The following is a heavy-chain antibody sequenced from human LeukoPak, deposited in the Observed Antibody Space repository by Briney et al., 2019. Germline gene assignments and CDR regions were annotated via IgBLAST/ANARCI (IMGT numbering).Heavy chain of an antibody. CDR1: GFTFSSYW. Sequence: GGSLRLSCAASGFTFSSYWMHWVRQTPGKGLVWVSRINIDGSSTSYADSVKGRFTISRDNAKNTLYLQMNSLRAEDTAVYYCVRYNWNGGAYWGQGTLVTVSS. CDR2: INIDGSST. D-gene: IGHD1-1*01. CDR3: VRYNWNGGAY. V-gene: IGHV3-74*01. J-gene: IGHJ4*02.